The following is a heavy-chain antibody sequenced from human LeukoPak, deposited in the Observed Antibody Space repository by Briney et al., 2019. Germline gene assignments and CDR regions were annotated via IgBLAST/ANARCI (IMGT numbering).Heavy chain of an antibody. CDR1: GFTFSSYS. J-gene: IGHJ4*02. V-gene: IGHV3-48*01. CDR3: VRDNPRCCGVVPANIDDF. Sequence: QPGGSLRLSCAASGFTFSSYSMNWVRQAPGKGLEWISYISRDSNIIFYADSVRGRFTISRDNAKNSLYLQMNSLRAEDTAVYYCVRDNPRCCGVVPANIDDFWGQGTLVTVSS. CDR2: ISRDSNII. D-gene: IGHD2-15*01.